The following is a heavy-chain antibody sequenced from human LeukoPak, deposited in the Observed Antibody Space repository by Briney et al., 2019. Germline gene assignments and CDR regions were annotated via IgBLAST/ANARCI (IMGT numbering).Heavy chain of an antibody. D-gene: IGHD2-21*01. CDR2: IYNTGGT. CDR1: GFTVSRNY. Sequence: TGGSLRLSCEASGFTVSRNYMNWVRQAPGKGLEWVSLIYNTGGTYYADSVKGRFTISRDKSKNTLFLQMNSLRVGDTAVYYCATEGDTDDAFDTWGQGTMVTVSS. J-gene: IGHJ3*02. CDR3: ATEGDTDDAFDT. V-gene: IGHV3-53*01.